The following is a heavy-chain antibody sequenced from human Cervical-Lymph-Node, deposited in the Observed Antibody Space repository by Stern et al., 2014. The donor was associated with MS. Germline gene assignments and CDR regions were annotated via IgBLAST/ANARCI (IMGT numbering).Heavy chain of an antibody. CDR3: ASVAVAGTGDQHYYYGLDV. D-gene: IGHD6-19*01. CDR1: GFTFRTYT. J-gene: IGHJ6*02. CDR2: ISARSADI. V-gene: IGHV3-21*01. Sequence: EVQLVESGGGLVKPGGSLRLSCAASGFTFRTYTMNWVRQAPGKGQEWISSISARSADINYADSVKGRFTISRDNAKKSLFLQMNSLRVEDTAVYYCASVAVAGTGDQHYYYGLDVWGQGTTVTVSS.